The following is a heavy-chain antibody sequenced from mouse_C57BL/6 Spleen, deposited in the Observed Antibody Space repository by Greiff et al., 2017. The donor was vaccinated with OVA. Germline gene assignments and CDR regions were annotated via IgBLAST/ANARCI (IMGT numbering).Heavy chain of an antibody. CDR3: ARDLITTVVATDYYFDY. D-gene: IGHD1-1*01. V-gene: IGHV1-64*01. CDR2: IHPNSGST. J-gene: IGHJ2*01. Sequence: QVQLQQPGAELVKPGASVKLSYKASGYTFTSYWMHWVKQRPGQGLEWIGMIHPNSGSTNYNEKFKSKATLTVDKSSSTAYMQLSSLTSEDSAVYYCARDLITTVVATDYYFDYWGQGTTLTVSS. CDR1: GYTFTSYW.